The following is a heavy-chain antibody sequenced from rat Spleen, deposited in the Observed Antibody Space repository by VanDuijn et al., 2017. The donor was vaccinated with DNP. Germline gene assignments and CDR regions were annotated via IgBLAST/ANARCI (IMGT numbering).Heavy chain of an antibody. J-gene: IGHJ2*01. CDR1: GFIFSDYN. Sequence: EVQLVESGGGLLQPGRSRKLSCAASGFIFSDYNMAWVRQAPKKGLEWVATIIHDGSRTYYPDSVKGRFTISRDNAKNSLFLQLNSLKSDDTATYYCTREQHFHFDYWGQGVMVTVSS. CDR2: IIHDGSRT. CDR3: TREQHFHFDY. D-gene: IGHD5-1*01. V-gene: IGHV5S10*01.